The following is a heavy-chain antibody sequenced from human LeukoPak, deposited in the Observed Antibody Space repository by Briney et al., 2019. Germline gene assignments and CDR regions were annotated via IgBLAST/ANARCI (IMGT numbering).Heavy chain of an antibody. CDR2: INPNSGDT. J-gene: IGHJ6*02. Sequence: ASVKVSFKASGYTFSDYYIQWVRQAPGQGLEWMGWINPNSGDTTYAHNFQDRVTMSRDTSISSAYMELSRLRSDDTAVYYCARETKWELQFFAMDVWGQGTTVTVSS. CDR1: GYTFSDYY. D-gene: IGHD1-26*01. CDR3: ARETKWELQFFAMDV. V-gene: IGHV1-2*02.